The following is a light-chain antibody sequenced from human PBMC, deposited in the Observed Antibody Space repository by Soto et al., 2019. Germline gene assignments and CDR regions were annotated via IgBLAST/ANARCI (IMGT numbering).Light chain of an antibody. J-gene: IGKJ2*01. CDR3: QQNYSTPYT. CDR1: QSISSY. Sequence: DIQMTQSPSSLSASVGDRVTITCRASQSISSYLNWYQQKPGQAPKLLIYAASSLQSGVPSRFSGSGSGTDFTLTISSLQPEDFATYYCQQNYSTPYTFGQGTKLEIK. V-gene: IGKV1-39*01. CDR2: AAS.